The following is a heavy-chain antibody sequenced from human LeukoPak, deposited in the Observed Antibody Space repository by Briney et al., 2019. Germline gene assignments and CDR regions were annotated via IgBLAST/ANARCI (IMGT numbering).Heavy chain of an antibody. Sequence: GGSLILSCAASGFTFSSYAMSWVRQAPGKGLEWVSSIRGRGNYVYYADSVKGRFTISRDNSKNTLYLQMNSLRADDTAVFYCAKGGVYSGYDLSFEYWGQGALVTVSS. J-gene: IGHJ4*02. V-gene: IGHV3-23*01. CDR1: GFTFSSYA. CDR2: IRGRGNYV. CDR3: AKGGVYSGYDLSFEY. D-gene: IGHD5-12*01.